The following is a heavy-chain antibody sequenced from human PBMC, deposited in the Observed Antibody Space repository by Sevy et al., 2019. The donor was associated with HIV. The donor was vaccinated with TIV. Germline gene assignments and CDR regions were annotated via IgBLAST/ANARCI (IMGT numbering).Heavy chain of an antibody. Sequence: GGSLRLSCAASGFTFNIFEMNWVRQAPGKGLEWVSYINSIGDTIYYAHSVKGRFTISRDNAENSVYLQMNSLRVEDTAIYYCARDQMGSTIGLDYWGQRTLVTVSS. D-gene: IGHD1-26*01. CDR2: INSIGDTI. CDR3: ARDQMGSTIGLDY. CDR1: GFTFNIFE. J-gene: IGHJ4*02. V-gene: IGHV3-48*03.